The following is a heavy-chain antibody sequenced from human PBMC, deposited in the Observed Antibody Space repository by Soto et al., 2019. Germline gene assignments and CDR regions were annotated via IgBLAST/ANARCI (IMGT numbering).Heavy chain of an antibody. Sequence: ASVKVSCKASGFTFTSSALQWVRQARGQRLEWIGWIVVGSGNTNYAQKFQERVTITRDMSTSTAYMELSSLRSEDTAVYYCAAEDYYGSGSHSPYYYYYYGMDVWGQGTTVTVSS. CDR3: AAEDYYGSGSHSPYYYYYYGMDV. J-gene: IGHJ6*02. CDR1: GFTFTSSA. D-gene: IGHD3-10*01. V-gene: IGHV1-58*01. CDR2: IVVGSGNT.